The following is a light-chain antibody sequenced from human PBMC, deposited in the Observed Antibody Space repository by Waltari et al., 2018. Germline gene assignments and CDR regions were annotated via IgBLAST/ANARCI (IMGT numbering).Light chain of an antibody. CDR1: QNIGHY. CDR3: QHHVRLPAT. CDR2: GTT. J-gene: IGKJ1*01. Sequence: IVLTQSPGTLSLSPGGRATRSCRASQNIGHYLAWYQQKPGPAPRLLIYGTTTRAAGIPDRFSGSGSGADFSLTITRLEPEDFAVYYCQHHVRLPATFGQGTKV. V-gene: IGKV3-20*01.